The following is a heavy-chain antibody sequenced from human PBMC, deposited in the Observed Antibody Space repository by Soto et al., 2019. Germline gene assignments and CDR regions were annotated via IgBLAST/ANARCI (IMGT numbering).Heavy chain of an antibody. CDR3: ARDASGTMTMVTTRPDL. CDR2: ISSSSSHI. CDR1: GFAFSTYS. J-gene: IGHJ5*02. D-gene: IGHD4-17*01. V-gene: IGHV3-48*04. Sequence: QLVESGGGLVQPGGSLRLSCAASGFAFSTYSMNWVRQAPGKGLEWVSYISSSSSHIYYADSVKGRFTISRDNAKNSLSLQMNSLRAEDTVVYYCARDASGTMTMVTTRPDLWGQGTLVTVSS.